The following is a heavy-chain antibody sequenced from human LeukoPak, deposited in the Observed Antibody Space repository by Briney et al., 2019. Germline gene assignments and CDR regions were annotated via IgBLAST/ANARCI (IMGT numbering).Heavy chain of an antibody. CDR1: GYHFTGYH. J-gene: IGHJ5*02. CDR2: ISTDSGDA. D-gene: IGHD5/OR15-5a*01. CDR3: AGLGSTVKGWIDP. Sequence: ASVKVSCKASGYHFTGYHVHWVRQAPGQGLEWMGRISTDSGDADIAQKFQGRVTMTRDTSISTAYMELSRLTSDDSAVYYCAGLGSTVKGWIDPWGQGTSVTVSS. V-gene: IGHV1-2*02.